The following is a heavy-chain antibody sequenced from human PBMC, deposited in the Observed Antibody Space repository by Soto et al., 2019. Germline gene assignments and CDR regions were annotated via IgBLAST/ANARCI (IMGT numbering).Heavy chain of an antibody. J-gene: IGHJ6*02. CDR1: GFTFSSYG. Sequence: GGSLRLSCAASGFTFSSYGMHWVRQAPGKGLERVAVISYDGSTKYYADSVKGRFTISRDNSKNTLYLQMNSLRAEDMAVYYCAEDSIAVAGHYYYGMDVWGQGTTVTVSS. CDR2: ISYDGSTK. D-gene: IGHD6-19*01. V-gene: IGHV3-30*18. CDR3: AEDSIAVAGHYYYGMDV.